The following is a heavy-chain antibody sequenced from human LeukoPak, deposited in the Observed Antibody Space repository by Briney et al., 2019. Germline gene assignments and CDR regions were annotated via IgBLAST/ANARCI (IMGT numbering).Heavy chain of an antibody. V-gene: IGHV4-34*01. CDR2: INHSGST. CDR3: ARGEQLWLTNFNY. J-gene: IGHJ4*02. D-gene: IGHD5-18*01. CDR1: GGSFSGYY. Sequence: SETMSLTCAVYGGSFSGYYWSWIRQPPGKWLEWIGEINHSGSTNYNPSLKSRVTISVDTSKNQFSLKLSSVTAADTAVYSCARGEQLWLTNFNYWGQGTLVTVSS.